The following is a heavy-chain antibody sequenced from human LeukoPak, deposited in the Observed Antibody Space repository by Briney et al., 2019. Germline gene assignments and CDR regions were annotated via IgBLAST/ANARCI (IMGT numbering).Heavy chain of an antibody. CDR1: GGSISSSSYY. CDR2: IYYSGST. J-gene: IGHJ3*02. CDR3: ARRGRNYDILTGHRAFDI. Sequence: SETLSLTCTVSGGSISSSSYYWGWIRQPPGKGLEWIGSIYYSGSTYYNPSLKSRVTISVDTSKNQFSLKLSSVTAADTAVYYCARRGRNYDILTGHRAFDIWGQGTMVTVSS. D-gene: IGHD3-9*01. V-gene: IGHV4-39*01.